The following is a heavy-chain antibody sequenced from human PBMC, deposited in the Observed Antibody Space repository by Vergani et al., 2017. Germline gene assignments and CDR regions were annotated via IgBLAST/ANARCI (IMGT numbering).Heavy chain of an antibody. CDR3: ARDRGTGRDWYFDL. J-gene: IGHJ2*01. D-gene: IGHD1-14*01. Sequence: QVQLQESAPGLVNPSQTLSLTCTVSGGYISSGSNYWNWIRQPAGKGLEWIGLRFTSGSTTYNPSLKSRFTISVNTSKNQFSLKLSSVTAAVTAVYYCARDRGTGRDWYFDLWGRGTLVTVSS. CDR2: RFTSGST. CDR1: GGYISSGSNY. V-gene: IGHV4-61*02.